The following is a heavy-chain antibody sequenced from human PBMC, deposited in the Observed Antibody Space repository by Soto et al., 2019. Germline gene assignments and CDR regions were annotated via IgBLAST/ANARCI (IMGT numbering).Heavy chain of an antibody. V-gene: IGHV3-9*01. CDR3: AKDNPIYTHHFDY. CDR2: ISWNSGSI. D-gene: IGHD4-4*01. Sequence: EVQLVESGGGLVQPGRSLRLSCAASGFTFDDYAMHWVRQAPGKGLEWVSGISWNSGSIGYADSVKGRFTISRDNAKNSLYLQMNSLSAEDTALYYCAKDNPIYTHHFDYWGQGTLVTVSS. J-gene: IGHJ4*02. CDR1: GFTFDDYA.